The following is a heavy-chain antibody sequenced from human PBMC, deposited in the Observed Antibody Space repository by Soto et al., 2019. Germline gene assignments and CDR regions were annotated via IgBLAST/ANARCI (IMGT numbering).Heavy chain of an antibody. Sequence: ASVKVSCKASGGTFSSYAISWVRQAPGQGLEWMGGIIPIFGTANYAQKYQGRVTITADGSTSTAYMELSSLRSEDTAVYYCARDSPFDSSPHLNWFDPWGQGTLVTVS. D-gene: IGHD3-22*01. V-gene: IGHV1-69*13. CDR3: ARDSPFDSSPHLNWFDP. CDR2: IIPIFGTA. J-gene: IGHJ5*02. CDR1: GGTFSSYA.